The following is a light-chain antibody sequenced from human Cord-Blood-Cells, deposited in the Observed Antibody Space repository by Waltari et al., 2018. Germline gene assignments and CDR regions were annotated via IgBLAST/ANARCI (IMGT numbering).Light chain of an antibody. Sequence: DIQMTQSPSTLSASVGDRVTITCRASQSISNWLDWYQQKPGKAPKLLIYKASSLESGVPSRFSGSGSGTEFTLTISSLQPDDFATYYCQQYNSYWTFGQGTKVEIK. V-gene: IGKV1-5*03. J-gene: IGKJ1*01. CDR1: QSISNW. CDR3: QQYNSYWT. CDR2: KAS.